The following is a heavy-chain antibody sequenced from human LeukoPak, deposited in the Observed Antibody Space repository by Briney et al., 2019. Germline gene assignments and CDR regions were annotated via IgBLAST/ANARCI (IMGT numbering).Heavy chain of an antibody. CDR3: ARDLWGTWLDVDL. J-gene: IGHJ2*01. CDR1: GGSISSYY. Sequence: SETLSLTCTVSGGSISSYYWSWLRQPPGKGLEWVGFIFYSGNTNYNPSLTSRVTISVDTSKNQFSLKLSSVTAADTAVYYCARDLWGTWLDVDLWGRGTLVTVSS. V-gene: IGHV4-59*01. CDR2: IFYSGNT. D-gene: IGHD1-14*01.